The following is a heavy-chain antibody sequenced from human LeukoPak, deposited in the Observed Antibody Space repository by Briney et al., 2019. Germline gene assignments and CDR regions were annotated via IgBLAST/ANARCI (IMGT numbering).Heavy chain of an antibody. D-gene: IGHD2-8*01. CDR1: GFTFSSYG. Sequence: GGSLRLSCAASGFTFSSYGMHWVRQAPGKGLEWVAFIQFDGSHIFYTDSVRGRFTISRDNSKNTLYLQMSSLRAEDTAVFYCAKTSDQPLYSKLDYWGQGNLVTVSS. CDR3: AKTSDQPLYSKLDY. V-gene: IGHV3-30*02. CDR2: IQFDGSHI. J-gene: IGHJ4*02.